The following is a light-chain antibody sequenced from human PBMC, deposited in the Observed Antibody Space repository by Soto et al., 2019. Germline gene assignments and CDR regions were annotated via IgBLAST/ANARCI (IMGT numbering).Light chain of an antibody. Sequence: DIVMTQSPLSLPVTPGEPATISCRSSQSLLHTKGYNFLDWYLQKPGQSPQLLIYLGSHRASGVPDRVSGSGSGTDFTLKISRVEAADVGVYYCMQALQTPFTFGPGTKVNIQ. CDR3: MQALQTPFT. V-gene: IGKV2-28*01. J-gene: IGKJ3*01. CDR2: LGS. CDR1: QSLLHTKGYNF.